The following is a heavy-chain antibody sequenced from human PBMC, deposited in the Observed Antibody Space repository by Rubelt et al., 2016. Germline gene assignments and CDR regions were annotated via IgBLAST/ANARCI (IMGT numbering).Heavy chain of an antibody. V-gene: IGHV4-59*01. CDR1: GGSISSYY. Sequence: QLQLQESGPGLVKPSETLSLTCTVSGGSISSYYWSWIRQPPGKGLEWIGYIYYSGSTNYNPSLKSRVTISVDTSKNQFSLKLSSVTAADTAVYYCARANIAARYFDYWGQGTLVTVSS. D-gene: IGHD6-6*01. CDR2: IYYSGST. CDR3: ARANIAARYFDY. J-gene: IGHJ4*02.